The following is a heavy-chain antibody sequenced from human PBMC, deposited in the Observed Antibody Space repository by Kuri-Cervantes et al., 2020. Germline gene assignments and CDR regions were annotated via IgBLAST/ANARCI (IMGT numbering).Heavy chain of an antibody. CDR2: INNSGDST. J-gene: IGHJ6*03. CDR1: GFTFSNYA. Sequence: GESLKISCALSGFTFSNYAMSWVRQAPGKGLEWVSGINNSGDSTYYADSVKGRFTISRDNPKNTLYLQMNSLRAEDTAVYYCARVGGYYDILTGYYWDYYYMDVWGKGTTVTVSS. D-gene: IGHD3-9*01. V-gene: IGHV3-23*01. CDR3: ARVGGYYDILTGYYWDYYYMDV.